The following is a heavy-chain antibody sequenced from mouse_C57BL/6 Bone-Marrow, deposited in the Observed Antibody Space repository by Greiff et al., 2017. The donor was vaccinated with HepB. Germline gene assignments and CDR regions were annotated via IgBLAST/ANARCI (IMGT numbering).Heavy chain of an antibody. CDR1: GYTFTSYW. J-gene: IGHJ2*01. CDR3: ARSGYYYGSSYNYFDY. CDR2: SDPNSGGT. D-gene: IGHD1-1*01. Sequence: QVQLQQPGAELVKPGASVKLSCKASGYTFTSYWMHWVKQRPGRGLEWIGRSDPNSGGTKYNEKFKSKATLTVDKPSSTAYMQLSSLTSEDSAVYYCARSGYYYGSSYNYFDYWGQGTTLTVSS. V-gene: IGHV1-72*01.